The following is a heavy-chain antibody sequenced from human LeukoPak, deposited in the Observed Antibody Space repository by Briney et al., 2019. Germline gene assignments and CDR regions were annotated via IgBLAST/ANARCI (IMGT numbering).Heavy chain of an antibody. CDR3: ARASGDL. V-gene: IGHV3-7*05. CDR1: GFTFSNYW. J-gene: IGHJ5*02. CDR2: IKPDGSEK. Sequence: GGSLRLSCAASGFTFSNYWMTWVRQAPGKGLEWVANIKPDGSEKYYVDSVKGRFTISRDNAKNSLSLQMNSLRAEDTAVYYCARASGDLWGQGTLVTVSS.